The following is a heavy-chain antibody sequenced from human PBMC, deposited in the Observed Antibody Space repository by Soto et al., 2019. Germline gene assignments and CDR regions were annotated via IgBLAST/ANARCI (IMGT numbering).Heavy chain of an antibody. CDR3: ARSYSSSSPAYYYYYMDV. CDR1: GGSISSSSYY. D-gene: IGHD6-6*01. CDR2: IYYSGST. J-gene: IGHJ6*03. Sequence: QLQLQESGPGLVKPSETLSLTCTVSGGSISSSSYYWGWIRQPPGKGLEWIGSIYYSGSTYYNPSLKSRGTISVDTSKNQFSLKLSSVTAADTAVYYCARSYSSSSPAYYYYYMDVWGKGTTVTVSS. V-gene: IGHV4-39*01.